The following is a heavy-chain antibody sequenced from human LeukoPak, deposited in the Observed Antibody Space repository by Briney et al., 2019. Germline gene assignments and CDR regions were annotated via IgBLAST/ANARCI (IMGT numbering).Heavy chain of an antibody. Sequence: SETLSLTCAVYGGSFSGYYWSWIRQPPGKGLEWIGEINHSGSTNYNPSLKSRVTISVDTSKNQFSLKLSPVTAADTAVYYCARGPKLGYNWFDPWGQGTLVTVSS. D-gene: IGHD6-13*01. CDR1: GGSFSGYY. CDR2: INHSGST. V-gene: IGHV4-34*01. CDR3: ARGPKLGYNWFDP. J-gene: IGHJ5*02.